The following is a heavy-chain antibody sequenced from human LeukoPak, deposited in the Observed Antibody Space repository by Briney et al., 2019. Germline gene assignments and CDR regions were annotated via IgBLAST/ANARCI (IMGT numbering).Heavy chain of an antibody. CDR1: GFTFSDYY. J-gene: IGHJ6*02. Sequence: PGGCLRLSCAASGFTFSDYYMSWSRQAPGKGLECGSDISSSGSAIYYTDSVKGRFPISRANAKNSLYLQMNSLRAEDTAVYYCARDGPLEAMVVYYYYYYGMDVWGQGTTVTVSS. D-gene: IGHD5-18*01. CDR3: ARDGPLEAMVVYYYYYYGMDV. V-gene: IGHV3-11*01. CDR2: ISSSGSAI.